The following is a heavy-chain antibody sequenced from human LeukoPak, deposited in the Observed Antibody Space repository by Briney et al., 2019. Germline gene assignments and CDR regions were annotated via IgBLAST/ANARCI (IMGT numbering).Heavy chain of an antibody. J-gene: IGHJ3*02. D-gene: IGHD5/OR15-5a*01. V-gene: IGHV4-61*02. Sequence: SETLSLTCTVSGGSISSSKYYWGWIRQPPGKGLEWIGRIYTSGSTNYNPSLKSRVTISVDTSKNQFSLKLSSVTAADTAVYYCARELVLPPTAFDIWGQGTMVTVSS. CDR3: ARELVLPPTAFDI. CDR1: GGSISSSKYY. CDR2: IYTSGST.